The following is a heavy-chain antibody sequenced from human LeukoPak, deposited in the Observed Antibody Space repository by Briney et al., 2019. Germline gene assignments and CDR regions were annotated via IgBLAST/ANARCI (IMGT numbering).Heavy chain of an antibody. Sequence: GGSLRLSCAASGFTFSSYDMHWLRHAPGKGLEYVSAISSSGGSTFYAHSVKGRFTISRDNSKNTLYLQMGSLRAEDMAVYYCARYGFEYYYDSSGYYEWGYFDYWGQGTLVTVSS. CDR2: ISSSGGST. J-gene: IGHJ4*02. CDR1: GFTFSSYD. D-gene: IGHD3-22*01. CDR3: ARYGFEYYYDSSGYYEWGYFDY. V-gene: IGHV3-64*01.